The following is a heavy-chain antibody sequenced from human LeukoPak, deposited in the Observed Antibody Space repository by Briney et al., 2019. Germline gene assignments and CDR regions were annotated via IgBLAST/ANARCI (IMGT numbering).Heavy chain of an antibody. CDR3: ASLYYYDSSGFYYPFDY. V-gene: IGHV3-7*01. J-gene: IGHJ4*02. Sequence: GGSLRLSCAASGFTYSSYWMSWVRQAPGKGLEWVANIKQDDSEKYYVDSVKGRFTISRDNSKNTLYLQMNSLRAEDTAVYYCASLYYYDSSGFYYPFDYWGQGSLVTVSS. CDR1: GFTYSSYW. D-gene: IGHD3-22*01. CDR2: IKQDDSEK.